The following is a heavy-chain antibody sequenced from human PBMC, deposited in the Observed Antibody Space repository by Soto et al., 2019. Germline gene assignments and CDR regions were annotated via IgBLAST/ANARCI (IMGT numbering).Heavy chain of an antibody. V-gene: IGHV4-34*01. CDR2: INHSGST. Sequence: QVQLQQWGAGLLKPSETLSLTCAVFGGSFSGYYWSWIRQPPGKGLEWSGEINHSGSTNYNPSLKRRVTISVDTSKNQFSLKLSSLTAADTAVYYCARTLIRGVSGRGRFDPWGQGTLVTVSS. J-gene: IGHJ5*02. D-gene: IGHD3-10*01. CDR1: GGSFSGYY. CDR3: ARTLIRGVSGRGRFDP.